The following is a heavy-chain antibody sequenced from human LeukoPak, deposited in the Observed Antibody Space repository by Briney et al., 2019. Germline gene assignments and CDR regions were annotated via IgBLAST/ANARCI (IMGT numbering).Heavy chain of an antibody. D-gene: IGHD5-18*01. J-gene: IGHJ4*02. V-gene: IGHV3-48*03. CDR1: GFTFGSYE. CDR3: ARGIHTAMGACFDY. CDR2: IIRSGRTI. Sequence: PGRSQTLSCAASGFTFGSYEMNWARQAPGRGRGWVSYIIRSGRTINHADAVKGRFTSSRDNAKNSLYLQMNSLRAEDTAVYYCARGIHTAMGACFDYWGQGTLVTVSS.